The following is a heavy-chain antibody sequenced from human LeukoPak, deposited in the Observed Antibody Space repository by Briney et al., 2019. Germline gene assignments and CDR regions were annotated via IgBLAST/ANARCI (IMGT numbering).Heavy chain of an antibody. D-gene: IGHD3-10*01. CDR3: ARSDNMERTRTLWFGESFNWFDP. CDR1: GYTFTNYF. J-gene: IGHJ5*02. Sequence: ASVKVSCKASGYTFTNYFMHWVRLAPGQGLVWVGIINPSGGSTNYAQKFQGRVTMTRDTSTSTVYMELSSLRSEDTAVYYCARSDNMERTRTLWFGESFNWFDPWGQGTLVTVSS. V-gene: IGHV1-46*01. CDR2: INPSGGST.